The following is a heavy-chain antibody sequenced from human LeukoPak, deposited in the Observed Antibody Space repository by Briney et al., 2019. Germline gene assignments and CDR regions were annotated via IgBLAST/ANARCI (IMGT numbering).Heavy chain of an antibody. CDR1: GFTFSSYA. J-gene: IGHJ6*02. CDR2: ISYDGSNK. D-gene: IGHD2-2*01. Sequence: RPGRSLRLSCAASGFTFSSYAMHWVRQAPGKGLEWVAVISYDGSNKYYADSVKGRFTISRDNSKNTLYLQMNSLRAEDTAVYYCARDLSDIVVVPAAIQGYYYYGMDVWGQGTTVTVSS. CDR3: ARDLSDIVVVPAAIQGYYYYGMDV. V-gene: IGHV3-30-3*01.